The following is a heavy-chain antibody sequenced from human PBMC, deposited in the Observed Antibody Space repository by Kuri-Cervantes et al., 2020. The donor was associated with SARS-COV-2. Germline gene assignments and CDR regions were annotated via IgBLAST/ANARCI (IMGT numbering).Heavy chain of an antibody. V-gene: IGHV3-33*01. D-gene: IGHD5-18*01. CDR3: ASTDTAPSQYMDV. CDR2: IWYDGSNK. CDR1: GFTFSSYG. Sequence: GGSLRLSCAASGFTFSSYGMHWVRQAPGKGLEWVAVIWYDGSNKYYADSVKGRFTISRDNSKNTLYLQMNSLRAEDTAVYYCASTDTAPSQYMDVWGKGTTVTVSS. J-gene: IGHJ6*03.